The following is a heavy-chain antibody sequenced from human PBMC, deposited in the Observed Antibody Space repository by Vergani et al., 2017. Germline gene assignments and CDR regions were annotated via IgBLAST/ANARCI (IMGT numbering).Heavy chain of an antibody. J-gene: IGHJ6*02. V-gene: IGHV3-30*02. CDR3: AKDADLTGGDTYYYYYYGMDV. CDR2: IRYDGSNK. CDR1: GFTFSSYS. D-gene: IGHD2-21*01. Sequence: QVQLVESGGGVVQPGGSLRLSCAASGFTFSSYSMHWVRQAPGKGLEWVAFIRYDGSNKYYADSVKGRFTISRDNSKNTLYLQMNSLRAEDTAVYYCAKDADLTGGDTYYYYYYGMDVWGQGTTVTVS.